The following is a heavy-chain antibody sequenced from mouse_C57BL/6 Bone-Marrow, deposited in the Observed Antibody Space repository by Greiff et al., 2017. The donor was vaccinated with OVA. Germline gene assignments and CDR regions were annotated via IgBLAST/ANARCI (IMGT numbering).Heavy chain of an antibody. D-gene: IGHD1-1*01. CDR1: GYAFTNYL. J-gene: IGHJ2*01. V-gene: IGHV1-54*01. CDR2: INPGSGGT. CDR3: ARCYSLDY. Sequence: VQLKQSGAELVRPGTSVKVSCKASGYAFTNYLIEWVKQRPGQGLEWIGVINPGSGGTNYNEKFKGKATLTADKSSSTAYMQLSSLTSEDSAVYFCARCYSLDYWGQGTTLTVSS.